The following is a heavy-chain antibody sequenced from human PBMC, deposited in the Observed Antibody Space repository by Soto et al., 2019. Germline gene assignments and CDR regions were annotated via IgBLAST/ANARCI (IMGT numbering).Heavy chain of an antibody. J-gene: IGHJ6*02. V-gene: IGHV3-30-3*01. CDR3: ARDRGGGGYYGVDV. Sequence: QVPLVESGGGVVQPGRSLRLSCAASGFTFSIYAMHWVRQAPGKGLEWVAVISYDGNNKYYADSVKGRFTISRDNSKNTLYLQMNSLRAEDTAVYYCARDRGGGGYYGVDVWGQGTTVTVSS. CDR1: GFTFSIYA. CDR2: ISYDGNNK. D-gene: IGHD2-15*01.